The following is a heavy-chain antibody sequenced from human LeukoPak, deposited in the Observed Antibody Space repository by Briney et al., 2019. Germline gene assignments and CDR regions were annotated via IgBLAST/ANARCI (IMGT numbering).Heavy chain of an antibody. V-gene: IGHV3-53*01. Sequence: GGSLRLSCAASGFTVSSNYMSWVRQAPGRGLEWVSVTYSGGSTYYADSLKGRFTISRDKSKNTLYLQMNSLRAEDTAMYYSASTLVGTTSGYSCGQGTLVIVSS. CDR1: GFTVSSNY. J-gene: IGHJ5*02. D-gene: IGHD1-26*01. CDR3: ASTLVGTTSGYS. CDR2: TYSGGST.